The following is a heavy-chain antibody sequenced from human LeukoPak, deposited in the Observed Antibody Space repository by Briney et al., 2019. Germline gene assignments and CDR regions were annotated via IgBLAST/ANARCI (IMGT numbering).Heavy chain of an antibody. J-gene: IGHJ6*02. V-gene: IGHV3-11*01. CDR2: ISSSGSTI. Sequence: GGSLRLSCAAAGFTFSDYYMSWIRQAPGEGLGWVSYISSSGSTIYYADSVKGRFTISRDNAKNSLYLQMNSLRAEDTAVYYCARATPYYYYGMDVWGQGTTVTVSS. CDR3: ARATPYYYYGMDV. CDR1: GFTFSDYY.